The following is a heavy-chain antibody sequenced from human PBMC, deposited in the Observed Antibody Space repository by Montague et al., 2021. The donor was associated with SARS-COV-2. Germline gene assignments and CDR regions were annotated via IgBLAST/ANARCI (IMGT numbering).Heavy chain of an antibody. Sequence: TLSLTCSVSGGSISSANYYWSWIRQRPGKGLEFIGYIYYSGSSFYNPSLRSRLTISVDTSKNRFSLRLSSVTAADTAIYFCASQSGTYYNYFDLWGQGTLVTVSS. CDR3: ASQSGTYYNYFDL. CDR2: IYYSGSS. CDR1: GGSISSANYY. V-gene: IGHV4-31*03. J-gene: IGHJ4*02. D-gene: IGHD1-26*01.